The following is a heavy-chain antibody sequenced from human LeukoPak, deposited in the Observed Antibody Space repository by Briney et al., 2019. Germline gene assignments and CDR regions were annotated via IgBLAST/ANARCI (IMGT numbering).Heavy chain of an antibody. CDR2: IHYSGST. D-gene: IGHD3-22*01. V-gene: IGHV4-59*01. CDR3: ARVKGSGYYYVFDY. CDR1: GGSISSNY. J-gene: IGHJ4*02. Sequence: SETLSLTCTVSGGSISSNYWSWIRQSPGKGLEWIGYIHYSGSTSYNPSLKSRVTISVDTSKNQFSLKLSSVTAADTAVYYCARVKGSGYYYVFDYWGQGTLVTVSS.